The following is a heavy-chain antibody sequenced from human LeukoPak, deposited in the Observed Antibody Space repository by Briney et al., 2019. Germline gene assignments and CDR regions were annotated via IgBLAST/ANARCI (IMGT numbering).Heavy chain of an antibody. CDR2: INPNSGDT. Sequence: ASVKVSCKASGYSFTGYYMHWVRQAPGQGLEWMGWINPNSGDTKYAETSQGRVIMTRDTSINTAYMELSRLTSDDTAAYYCARFALQPYWGQGTLVTVSS. J-gene: IGHJ4*02. CDR3: ARFALQPY. V-gene: IGHV1-2*02. CDR1: GYSFTGYY.